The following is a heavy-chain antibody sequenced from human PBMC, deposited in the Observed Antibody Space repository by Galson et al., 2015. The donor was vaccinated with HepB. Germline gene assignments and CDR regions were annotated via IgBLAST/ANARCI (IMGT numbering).Heavy chain of an antibody. CDR1: GGTFSSYA. V-gene: IGHV1-46*01. Sequence: SVKVSCKASGGTFSSYAISWVRQAPGQGLEWMGIINPSGGSTSYSQKFQGRVTMTRDTSTSTVYMELSSLRSEDTAVYYCARDRERGWFDPWGQGTLVTVSS. CDR2: INPSGGST. J-gene: IGHJ5*02. CDR3: ARDRERGWFDP. D-gene: IGHD1-1*01.